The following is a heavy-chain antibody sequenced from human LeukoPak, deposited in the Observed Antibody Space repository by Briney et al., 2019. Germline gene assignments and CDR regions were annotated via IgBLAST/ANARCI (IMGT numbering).Heavy chain of an antibody. CDR3: ARGYSSSWFDFDY. Sequence: TGGSLRLSCAASGFTFSSYSMDWVRQAPGKGLEWVSYISSSSSTIYYADSVKGRFTISRDNAKNSLYLQMNSLRAEDTAVYYCARGYSSSWFDFDYWGQGTLVTVSS. D-gene: IGHD6-13*01. J-gene: IGHJ4*02. V-gene: IGHV3-48*01. CDR2: ISSSSSTI. CDR1: GFTFSSYS.